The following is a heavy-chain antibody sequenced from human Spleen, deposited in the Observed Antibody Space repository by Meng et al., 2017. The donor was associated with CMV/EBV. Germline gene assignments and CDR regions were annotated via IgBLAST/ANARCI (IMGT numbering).Heavy chain of an antibody. CDR2: IIPIHGTT. J-gene: IGHJ6*02. Sequence: SVKVSCKASGGTSSSYTISWVRQAPGQGLEWMGRIIPIHGTTNYAQEFRGRVTITADKSTSTAYMELSSLGYEDTAVYYCATRGAAVAAAGTGLYYYYPMDVWGQGTTVTVSS. V-gene: IGHV1-69*08. D-gene: IGHD6-13*01. CDR1: GGTSSSYT. CDR3: ATRGAAVAAAGTGLYYYYPMDV.